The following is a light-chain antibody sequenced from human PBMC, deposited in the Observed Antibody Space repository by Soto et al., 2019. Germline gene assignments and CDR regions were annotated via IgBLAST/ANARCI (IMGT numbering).Light chain of an antibody. CDR1: SSDVGGYNF. J-gene: IGLJ2*01. CDR2: EVS. CDR3: SSYAGSKNFV. Sequence: QSALTQPPSASGSPGQSVTISCTGTSSDVGGYNFVSWYQQHPGKAPKLMIYEVSKRPSGVPDRFSGSKSGNAASLTVSGLQAEEEADYYCSSYAGSKNFVFGGGTKLTVL. V-gene: IGLV2-8*01.